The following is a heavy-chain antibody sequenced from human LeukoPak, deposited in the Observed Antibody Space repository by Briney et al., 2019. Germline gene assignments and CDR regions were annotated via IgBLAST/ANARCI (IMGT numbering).Heavy chain of an antibody. Sequence: GGSLRLSCAASGFTFSSYEMNWVRQAPGKGLEWVGRIKSKTDGGTTDYAAPVKGRFTISRDDSKNTLYLQMNSLKTEDTAVYYCTTDHKRYCSSTSCYRDFDYWGQGTLVTVSS. V-gene: IGHV3-15*01. CDR3: TTDHKRYCSSTSCYRDFDY. CDR2: IKSKTDGGTT. CDR1: GFTFSSYE. J-gene: IGHJ4*02. D-gene: IGHD2-2*01.